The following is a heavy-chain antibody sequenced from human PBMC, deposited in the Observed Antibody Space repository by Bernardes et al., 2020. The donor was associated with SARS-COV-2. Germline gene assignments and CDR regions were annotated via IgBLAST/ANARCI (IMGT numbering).Heavy chain of an antibody. Sequence: ASVKVSCKVSGYTLTELSMHWVRQAPGKGLEWMGGFDPEDGETIYAQKFQGRVTMTEDTSTDTAYMELSSLRSEDTAVYYCARDLLGATPRDYYYYYGMDVWGQGTTVTVSS. D-gene: IGHD1-26*01. V-gene: IGHV1-24*01. CDR2: FDPEDGET. J-gene: IGHJ6*02. CDR3: ARDLLGATPRDYYYYYGMDV. CDR1: GYTLTELS.